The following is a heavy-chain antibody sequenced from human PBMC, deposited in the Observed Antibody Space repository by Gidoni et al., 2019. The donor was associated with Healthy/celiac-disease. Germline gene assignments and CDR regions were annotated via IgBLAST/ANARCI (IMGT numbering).Heavy chain of an antibody. V-gene: IGHV1-69*01. CDR2: IIPIFGTA. CDR1: GGTFSSYA. J-gene: IGHJ6*02. Sequence: QVQLVQSGAEVKKPGSSVKVSCKASGGTFSSYAIRWVRQAPGHGLEWMGGIIPIFGTANYAQKFQGRVTSTADESTSTAYMELSSLRSEDTAVYYCARVDPIAARPKYYYGMDVWGQGTTVTVSS. D-gene: IGHD6-6*01. CDR3: ARVDPIAARPKYYYGMDV.